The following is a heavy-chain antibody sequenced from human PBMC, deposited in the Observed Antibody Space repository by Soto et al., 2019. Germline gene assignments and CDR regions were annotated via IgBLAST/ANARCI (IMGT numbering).Heavy chain of an antibody. D-gene: IGHD3-10*01. Sequence: EVQLVESGGGLVQPGGSLRLSGAASGFTFSGRSMHWVRQAPGKGLVWVSGIDNAGTDSTYADSVKGRFTSSRDNAKNTLYLQMNSLRVEDTAVYYCARGWFGPDVWGKGTTVTVSS. J-gene: IGHJ6*04. CDR3: ARGWFGPDV. CDR1: GFTFSGRS. V-gene: IGHV3-74*01. CDR2: IDNAGTDS.